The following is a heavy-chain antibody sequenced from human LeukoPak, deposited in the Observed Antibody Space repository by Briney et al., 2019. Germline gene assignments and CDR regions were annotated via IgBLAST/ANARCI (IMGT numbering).Heavy chain of an antibody. Sequence: SETLSLTCTVSGYSISSGYFWGWIRQPPGKGLEWIGSFYHSGITYYNPSLKSRVTISVEMSKNQFSLKLSSVTAADTAVYYCASVYSSSSNAFDIWGQGTMVTVSS. CDR3: ASVYSSSSNAFDI. D-gene: IGHD6-6*01. J-gene: IGHJ3*02. CDR1: GYSISSGYF. CDR2: FYHSGIT. V-gene: IGHV4-38-2*02.